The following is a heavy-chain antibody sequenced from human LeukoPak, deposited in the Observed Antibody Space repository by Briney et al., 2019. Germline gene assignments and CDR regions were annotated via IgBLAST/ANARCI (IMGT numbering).Heavy chain of an antibody. J-gene: IGHJ4*02. CDR2: LNPSGGST. CDR1: GYTFTNYY. Sequence: ASVKVSCKASGYTFTNYYMHWVRQAPGQGLEWMGILNPSGGSTSYAQKFQDRVAMTRDTSTSTVYMELSSLGSEDTAVYYCARTTTMARGVILGYWGQGTLVTVSS. CDR3: ARTTTMARGVILGY. D-gene: IGHD3-10*01. V-gene: IGHV1-46*01.